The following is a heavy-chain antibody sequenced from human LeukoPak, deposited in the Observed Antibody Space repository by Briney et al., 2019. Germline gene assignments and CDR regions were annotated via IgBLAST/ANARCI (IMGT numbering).Heavy chain of an antibody. CDR1: GFTFSNYW. D-gene: IGHD2-15*01. Sequence: PGGTLRLSCAASGFTFSNYWMSWVRRAPGKGLEWVANIKQDGSETYYVDSVRGRFTISRDNAKNSLYLQMNSLRAEDTAVYYCANRVVVAATNWFDPWGQGTLVTVSS. CDR2: IKQDGSET. V-gene: IGHV3-7*03. CDR3: ANRVVVAATNWFDP. J-gene: IGHJ5*02.